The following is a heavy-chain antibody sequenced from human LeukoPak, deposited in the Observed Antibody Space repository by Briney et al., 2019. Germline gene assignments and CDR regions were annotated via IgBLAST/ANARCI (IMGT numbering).Heavy chain of an antibody. Sequence: SETLSLTCAVYGGSFSGYYWSWIRQPPGKGLEWIGEINHSGSTNYNPSLKSRVTISVDTSKNQFSLKLSSVTAADTAVYYCARVPPGDGMDVWGQGTTVTVSS. J-gene: IGHJ6*02. CDR2: INHSGST. V-gene: IGHV4-34*01. CDR3: ARVPPGDGMDV. CDR1: GGSFSGYY.